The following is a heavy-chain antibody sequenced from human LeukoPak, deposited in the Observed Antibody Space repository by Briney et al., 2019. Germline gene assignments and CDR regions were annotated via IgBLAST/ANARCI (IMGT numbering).Heavy chain of an antibody. D-gene: IGHD2-8*01. V-gene: IGHV3-23*01. J-gene: IGHJ4*02. CDR2: ISSDGGRT. CDR1: GFTFRGNA. Sequence: GGSLRLSCAASGFTFRGNAMSWVRQAPETGLEWVSAISSDGGRTHYSDSVRGRFTISRDNSNNPLFLQVDSLRAEDTAVYYCARGMYGRFDYWGQGSLVTVSS. CDR3: ARGMYGRFDY.